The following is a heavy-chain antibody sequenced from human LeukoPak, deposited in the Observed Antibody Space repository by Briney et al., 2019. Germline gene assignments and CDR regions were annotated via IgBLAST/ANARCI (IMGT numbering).Heavy chain of an antibody. CDR1: GYTFTSYD. Sequence: GASVKVSCKASGYTFTSYDINWVRQATGQGLEWMGWMNPNSGNTGYAQKFQGRVTMTRNTSISTAYMELSSLRSEDTAVYYCARDREYDFWSGYYNYYGMDVWGQGTTVTVSS. CDR2: MNPNSGNT. CDR3: ARDREYDFWSGYYNYYGMDV. V-gene: IGHV1-8*01. D-gene: IGHD3-3*01. J-gene: IGHJ6*02.